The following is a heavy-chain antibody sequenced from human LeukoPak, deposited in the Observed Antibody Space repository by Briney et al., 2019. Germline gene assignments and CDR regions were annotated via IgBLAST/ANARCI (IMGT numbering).Heavy chain of an antibody. Sequence: SVKVSCKAPGGTFSSYAISWVRQAPGQGLEWMGGIIPIFGTANYAQKFQGRVTITTDESTSTAYMELSSLRSEDTAVYYCARLGGYRQLYYFDYWGQGTLVNVSS. J-gene: IGHJ4*02. CDR2: IIPIFGTA. D-gene: IGHD5-18*01. CDR1: GGTFSSYA. CDR3: ARLGGYRQLYYFDY. V-gene: IGHV1-69*05.